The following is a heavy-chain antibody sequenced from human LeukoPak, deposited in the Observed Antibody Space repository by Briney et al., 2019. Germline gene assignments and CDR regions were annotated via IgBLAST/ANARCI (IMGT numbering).Heavy chain of an antibody. Sequence: TGGSLRLSCAASGFTFSSYSMNWVRQAPGKGLEWVSAISGSGGSTYYADSVKGRFTISRDNSKNTLYLQMNSLRADDTAVYYCARSPLRWYFDLWGRGTLVTVSS. CDR3: ARSPLRWYFDL. J-gene: IGHJ2*01. V-gene: IGHV3-23*01. CDR2: ISGSGGST. D-gene: IGHD3-10*01. CDR1: GFTFSSYS.